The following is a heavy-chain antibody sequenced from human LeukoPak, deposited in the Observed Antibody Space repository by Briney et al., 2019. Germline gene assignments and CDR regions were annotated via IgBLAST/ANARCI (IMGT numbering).Heavy chain of an antibody. Sequence: TSETLSLTCAVYGGSFSGYYWSWIRQPPGKGLEWIGYIYYSGSTNYNPSLKSRVTISIDTSKNQFSLKLSSVTAADTAVYYCARDRVRGSSNPYFDYWGQGTLVTVSS. CDR2: IYYSGST. CDR3: ARDRVRGSSNPYFDY. CDR1: GGSFSGYY. D-gene: IGHD1-26*01. J-gene: IGHJ4*02. V-gene: IGHV4-59*01.